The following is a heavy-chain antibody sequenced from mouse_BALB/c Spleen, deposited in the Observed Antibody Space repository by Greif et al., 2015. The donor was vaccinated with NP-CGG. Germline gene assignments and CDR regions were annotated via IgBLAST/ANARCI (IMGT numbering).Heavy chain of an antibody. J-gene: IGHJ2*01. CDR2: ISSGSSTI. D-gene: IGHD2-1*01. CDR1: GFTFSSFG. CDR3: ARSGYGNHFDY. V-gene: IGHV5-17*02. Sequence: EVQLVESGGGLVQPGGSRKLSCAASGFTFSSFGMHWVRQAPGKGLEWVAYISSGSSTIYYADTVKGRFTISRDNPKNTLFLQMTSLRSEDTAMYYCARSGYGNHFDYWGQGTTLTVSS.